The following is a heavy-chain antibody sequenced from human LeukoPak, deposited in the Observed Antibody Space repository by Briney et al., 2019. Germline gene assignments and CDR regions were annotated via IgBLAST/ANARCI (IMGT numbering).Heavy chain of an antibody. D-gene: IGHD4-23*01. CDR2: IYHSGST. CDR3: ARCVAAAYATPNWFDP. V-gene: IGHV4-4*02. CDR1: GGSISSSNW. J-gene: IGHJ5*02. Sequence: ASETLSLTCAVSGGSISSSNWWSWVRQPPGKGLEWIGEIYHSGSTNYNPSLKSRVTISVDKSKNQFSLKLSSVTAADTAVYYCARCVAAAYATPNWFDPWGQGTLVTVSS.